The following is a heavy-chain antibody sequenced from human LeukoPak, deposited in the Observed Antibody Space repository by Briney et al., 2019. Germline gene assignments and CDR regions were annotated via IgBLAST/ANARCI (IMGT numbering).Heavy chain of an antibody. V-gene: IGHV1-18*01. CDR1: GYTFTSYG. CDR2: ISAYNGNT. Sequence: ASVKVSCKASGYTFTSYGISWVRQAPGQGLEWMGWISAYNGNTNYAQKLQGRVTMTTDTFTSTAYMELRSLRSDDTAVYYCARSLIDSSGYYPLYFDYWGQGTLVTVSS. D-gene: IGHD3-22*01. CDR3: ARSLIDSSGYYPLYFDY. J-gene: IGHJ4*02.